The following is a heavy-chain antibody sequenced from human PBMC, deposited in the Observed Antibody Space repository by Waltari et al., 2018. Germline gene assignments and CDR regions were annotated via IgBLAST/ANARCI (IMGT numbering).Heavy chain of an antibody. CDR2: INQDGSGK. D-gene: IGHD3-10*01. J-gene: IGHJ4*02. CDR1: GFTFSSYW. Sequence: EVQLVESGGVLVQPGGSLRLSCAASGFTFSSYWMSWVRQAPGKGLKWVANINQDGSGKYYVDSVKGRFTISRDNAKNSLYLQMNSLRAEDTAVYYCARGLSSGWFDFWGQGTLVTVSS. CDR3: ARGLSSGWFDF. V-gene: IGHV3-7*01.